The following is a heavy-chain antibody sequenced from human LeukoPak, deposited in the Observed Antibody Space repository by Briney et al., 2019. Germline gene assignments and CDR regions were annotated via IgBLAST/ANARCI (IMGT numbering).Heavy chain of an antibody. CDR1: GFTFDDYA. Sequence: GRSLRLSCAASGFTFDDYAMHWVRQAPGKGLEWVSGISWNSGSIGYADSVKGRFTISRDTSRNTLYLQMNSLRAEDTAVYYCAKDLMRDRWFGESWGQGTLVTVSS. V-gene: IGHV3-9*01. J-gene: IGHJ5*02. CDR2: ISWNSGSI. D-gene: IGHD3-10*01. CDR3: AKDLMRDRWFGES.